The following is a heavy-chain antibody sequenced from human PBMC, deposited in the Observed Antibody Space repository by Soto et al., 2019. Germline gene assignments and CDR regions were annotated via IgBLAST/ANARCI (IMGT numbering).Heavy chain of an antibody. D-gene: IGHD6-13*01. CDR2: ISGSGGTP. CDR1: GFTFSSSA. Sequence: PVGSLRLSGAASGFTFSSSAMSWVRQAPGRGLEWVSAISGSGGTPYYADSVKGRFTISRDNARNTLYLVLNSLRAEDTAVYYCAMGLAAAGPLDYWGQGTLVTVSS. CDR3: AMGLAAAGPLDY. J-gene: IGHJ4*02. V-gene: IGHV3-23*01.